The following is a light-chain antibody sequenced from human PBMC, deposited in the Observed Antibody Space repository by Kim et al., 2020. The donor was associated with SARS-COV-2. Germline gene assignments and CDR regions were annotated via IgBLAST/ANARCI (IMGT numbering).Light chain of an antibody. J-gene: IGKJ1*01. CDR3: QQASSFPPT. CDR2: SAS. Sequence: ASVGDRVPLTCRASQDIGTWLAWFQQKPGKAPKLLIYSASNLQSGVPSTFIGSGSGTNFSLTITGLQPEDSATYFCQQASSFPPTFGQGTKVDIK. CDR1: QDIGTW. V-gene: IGKV1D-12*01.